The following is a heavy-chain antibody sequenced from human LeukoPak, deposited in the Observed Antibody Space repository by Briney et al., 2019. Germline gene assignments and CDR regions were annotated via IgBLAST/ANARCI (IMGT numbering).Heavy chain of an antibody. CDR3: ARRAEWFSWTRLDAFDI. Sequence: GASVKVSCKASGGSLKNFAISWVRQAPGQGPEWMGGFNHIYGTTKYAQKFQGRVTITVDDSTNMAYLDLSSLRSDDTALYYCARRAEWFSWTRLDAFDIWGQGTMVTVSS. J-gene: IGHJ3*02. CDR2: FNHIYGTT. D-gene: IGHD3-3*01. V-gene: IGHV1-69*13. CDR1: GGSLKNFA.